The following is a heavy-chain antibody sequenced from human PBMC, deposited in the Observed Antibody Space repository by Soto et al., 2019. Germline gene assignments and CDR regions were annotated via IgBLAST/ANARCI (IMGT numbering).Heavy chain of an antibody. V-gene: IGHV4-31*03. CDR3: ARSVQWELSAFAN. CDR2: IYRSGTT. D-gene: IGHD1-26*01. J-gene: IGHJ4*01. Sequence: SETLSLTCSVSGDSLSSGGYYFNWIRQHPEKGLEWIGYIYRSGTTSYNPSLKSRVSMSVDTSKNQFSLRLTSVTAADTAVYYCARSVQWELSAFANCGPGTLVAV. CDR1: GDSLSSGGYY.